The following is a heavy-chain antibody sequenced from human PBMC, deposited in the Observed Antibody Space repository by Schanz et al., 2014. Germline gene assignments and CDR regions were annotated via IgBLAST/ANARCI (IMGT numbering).Heavy chain of an antibody. CDR3: AKSGYCRSTSCYQYNYYGLDV. V-gene: IGHV3-21*01. D-gene: IGHD2-2*03. CDR1: GFTFSSYG. CDR2: ISSSSSYI. Sequence: EVQLVESGGGLVKPGGSLRLSCAASGFTFSSYGMNWVRQAPGKGLEWVSYISSSSSYIYYADSMKGRFTISRDNAKNSLYLQMNSLRAEDTAVYYCAKSGYCRSTSCYQYNYYGLDVWGQGTTVTVSS. J-gene: IGHJ6*02.